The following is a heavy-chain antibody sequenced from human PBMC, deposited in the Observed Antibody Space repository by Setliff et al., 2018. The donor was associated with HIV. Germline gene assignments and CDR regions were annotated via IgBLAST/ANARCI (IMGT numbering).Heavy chain of an antibody. D-gene: IGHD2-21*01. CDR1: GGSISSGYY. CDR2: MYHSGNT. Sequence: SETLSLTCTVSGGSISSGYYWGWIRRPPGKGLEWIGNMYHSGNTYYNPSLKSRVTISVDTSKNQFSLKLSSVTAADTAVYYCARSWLLRGLYYFDFWGQGTLVTVSS. CDR3: ARSWLLRGLYYFDF. V-gene: IGHV4-38-2*02. J-gene: IGHJ4*02.